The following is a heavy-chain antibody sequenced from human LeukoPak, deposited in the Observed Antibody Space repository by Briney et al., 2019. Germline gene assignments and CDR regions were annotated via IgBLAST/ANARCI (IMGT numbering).Heavy chain of an antibody. Sequence: KPGGSLRLSCAASGLTFSTYNVDCVRQAPGKGLEWVSSISSGSSYIYYADSVKGRFTISRDNAKNSLYLQMNSLRVEDSAVYSYARRSAADIFVWGQGTLVTVSS. J-gene: IGHJ4*02. CDR3: ARRSAADIFV. V-gene: IGHV3-21*01. CDR2: ISSGSSYI. D-gene: IGHD3-3*01. CDR1: GLTFSTYN.